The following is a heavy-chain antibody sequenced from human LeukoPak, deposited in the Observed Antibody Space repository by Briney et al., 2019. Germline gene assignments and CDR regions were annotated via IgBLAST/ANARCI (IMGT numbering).Heavy chain of an antibody. D-gene: IGHD6-19*01. Sequence: PGGSLRLSCAASGFTFSSYGMHWVSQAPSKALEWVSFIWYDGSNKYYADSVKGRFTISRDNSKNTLYLQMNSLRAEDTAVYYCARVLVVSGWTNIDYWGQGTLVTVSS. CDR1: GFTFSSYG. CDR2: IWYDGSNK. V-gene: IGHV3-33*01. J-gene: IGHJ4*02. CDR3: ARVLVVSGWTNIDY.